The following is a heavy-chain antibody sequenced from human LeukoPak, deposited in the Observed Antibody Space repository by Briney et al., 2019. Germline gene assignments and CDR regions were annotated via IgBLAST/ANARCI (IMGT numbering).Heavy chain of an antibody. Sequence: ASETLSLTCAVSAGSFTDYYWSWIRQTPGKGLEWIGEIHHSGSINYNPSLKSRVFMSVDTSKNQFSLEVNSVTAADTAVYYCARALRSEDGAMFFFDSWSQGTLVTVSS. J-gene: IGHJ4*02. CDR1: AGSFTDYY. V-gene: IGHV4-34*01. D-gene: IGHD3-10*02. CDR3: ARALRSEDGAMFFFDS. CDR2: IHHSGSI.